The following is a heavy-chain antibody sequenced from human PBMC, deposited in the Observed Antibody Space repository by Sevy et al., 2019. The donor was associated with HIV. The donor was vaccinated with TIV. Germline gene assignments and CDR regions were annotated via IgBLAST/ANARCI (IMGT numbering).Heavy chain of an antibody. Sequence: GGSPRLSCAASGFIFNNYAMSWVRLAPGKGLEWVSSLSGGGNKTYYADSVQGRFTISRDNPRNTLYLQMNNLRAEDTALYFCARLIVVVRGSYYFDYWGQGTLVTVSS. J-gene: IGHJ4*02. D-gene: IGHD3-22*01. CDR3: ARLIVVVRGSYYFDY. CDR1: GFIFNNYA. V-gene: IGHV3-23*01. CDR2: LSGGGNKT.